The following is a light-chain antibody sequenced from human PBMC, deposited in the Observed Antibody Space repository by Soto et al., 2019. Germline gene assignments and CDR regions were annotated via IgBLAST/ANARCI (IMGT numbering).Light chain of an antibody. J-gene: IGLJ1*01. CDR2: NIN. V-gene: IGLV2-14*03. Sequence: QSVLTQPASVSGSPGQSITISCSGTSSDIGAYEYVSWYQQHPGKPPKLMIYNINNRPSGVSYRFPGSKSGNTASLTISRLQTEDEADYYCPSHTTSRTYVFGPGTKVTVL. CDR1: SSDIGAYEY. CDR3: PSHTTSRTYV.